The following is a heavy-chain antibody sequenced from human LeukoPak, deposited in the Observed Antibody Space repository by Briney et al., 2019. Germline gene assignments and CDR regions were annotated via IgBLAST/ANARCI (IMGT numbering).Heavy chain of an antibody. D-gene: IGHD5-12*01. J-gene: IGHJ4*02. CDR2: IYYSGST. Sequence: SETLSLTCTVSGGSISSYYWSWIRQPPGKGLEWIGYIYYSGSTNYNPSLKSRVTISVDTSKNQFSLKLSSVTAADTAVYYCARDRGGWLRSTGEFDYWGQGTLVTVSS. CDR1: GGSISSYY. V-gene: IGHV4-59*01. CDR3: ARDRGGWLRSTGEFDY.